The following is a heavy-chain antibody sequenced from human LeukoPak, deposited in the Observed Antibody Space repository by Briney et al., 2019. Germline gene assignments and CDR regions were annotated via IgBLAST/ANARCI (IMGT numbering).Heavy chain of an antibody. J-gene: IGHJ4*02. CDR3: ARDECSSTSCPTGY. CDR1: GFTFSSYS. CDR2: IGSSSSYI. D-gene: IGHD2-2*01. V-gene: IGHV3-21*01. Sequence: GGSLRLSCAASGFTFSSYSMNWVRQAPGKGLEWVSSIGSSSSYIYYADSVKGRFTISRDNAKNSLYLQMNSLRAEDTAVYYCARDECSSTSCPTGYWGQGTLVTVSS.